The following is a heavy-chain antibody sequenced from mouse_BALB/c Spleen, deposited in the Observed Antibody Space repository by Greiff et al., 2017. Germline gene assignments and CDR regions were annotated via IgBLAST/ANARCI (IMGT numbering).Heavy chain of an antibody. J-gene: IGHJ4*01. V-gene: IGHV5-6*01. CDR1: GFTFSSYG. CDR2: ISSGGSYT. Sequence: EVQRVESGGDLVKPGGSLKLSCAASGFTFSSYGMSWVRQTPDKRLEWVATISSGGSYTYYPDSVKGRFTISRDNAKNTLYLQMSSLKSEDTAMYYCARPYGNYDYAMDYWGQGTSVTVSS. D-gene: IGHD2-1*01. CDR3: ARPYGNYDYAMDY.